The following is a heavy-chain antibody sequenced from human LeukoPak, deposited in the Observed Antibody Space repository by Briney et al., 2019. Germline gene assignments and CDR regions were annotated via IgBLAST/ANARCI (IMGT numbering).Heavy chain of an antibody. CDR1: GYTFTSYY. V-gene: IGHV1-46*01. D-gene: IGHD5-12*01. CDR3: ARSYSGYGPEGYYYYYYMDV. Sequence: ASVKVSCKASGYTFTSYYMHWVRQAPGQGLEWMGIINPSGGSTSYAQKFQGRVTMTRDTSTSTVYMELSSLRSEDTAVYYCARSYSGYGPEGYYYYYYMDVWGKGTTVTISS. CDR2: INPSGGST. J-gene: IGHJ6*03.